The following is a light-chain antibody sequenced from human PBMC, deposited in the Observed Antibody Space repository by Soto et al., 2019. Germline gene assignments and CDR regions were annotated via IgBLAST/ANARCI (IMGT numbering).Light chain of an antibody. Sequence: EIVLTQSPATLSLSPGERTTLSCRASQSVSSYFAWYQQSPGQAPRLLIYHASNKAPGIPARFSGSGSGTDFPLTISSLEPEDFAVYYCQPHSTWPWTFGQGTKVEIK. J-gene: IGKJ1*01. CDR1: QSVSSY. CDR3: QPHSTWPWT. CDR2: HAS. V-gene: IGKV3-11*01.